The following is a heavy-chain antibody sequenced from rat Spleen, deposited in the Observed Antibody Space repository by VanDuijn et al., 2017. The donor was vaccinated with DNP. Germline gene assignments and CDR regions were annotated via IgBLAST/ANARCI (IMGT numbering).Heavy chain of an antibody. D-gene: IGHD4-3*01. CDR1: GFSLTNYG. CDR3: AREGWYNSGWGGMDA. CDR2: IWGDGNP. Sequence: QVQLKESGPGLVQPSQTLSLTCTVSGFSLTNYGVIWVRQSPGKGLEWMGIIWGDGNPDYNSALKSRLSISRDTCKNQVFLKMNSRQSEDTTTYYCAREGWYNSGWGGMDAWGQGASVTVSS. V-gene: IGHV2S75*01. J-gene: IGHJ4*01.